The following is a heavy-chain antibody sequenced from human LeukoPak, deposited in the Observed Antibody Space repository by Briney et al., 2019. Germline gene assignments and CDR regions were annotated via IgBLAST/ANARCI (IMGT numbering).Heavy chain of an antibody. CDR1: GFTLSSYD. CDR2: IGTAGDT. CDR3: ARGGDYGAYEDVFDI. D-gene: IGHD4-17*01. Sequence: GGSLRLSCAASGFTLSSYDMHWVRQATGKDLEWVSAIGTAGDTYYPGSVKGRFTISRENAKNSLYLQMNSLRAGDTAVYYCARGGDYGAYEDVFDIWGQGTMVTVSS. J-gene: IGHJ3*02. V-gene: IGHV3-13*01.